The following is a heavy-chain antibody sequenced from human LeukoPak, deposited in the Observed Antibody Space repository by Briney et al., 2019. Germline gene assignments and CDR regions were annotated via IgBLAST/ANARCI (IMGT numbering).Heavy chain of an antibody. Sequence: ASVKVSCKASGGTFSSYAISWVRQAPGQGLEWMGRIIPIFGIANYAQKFQGRVTITADKSTSTAYMELSSPRSEDTAVYYCARDQVEGDGMDVWGQGTTVTVSS. D-gene: IGHD2-15*01. CDR3: ARDQVEGDGMDV. CDR1: GGTFSSYA. V-gene: IGHV1-69*04. CDR2: IIPIFGIA. J-gene: IGHJ6*02.